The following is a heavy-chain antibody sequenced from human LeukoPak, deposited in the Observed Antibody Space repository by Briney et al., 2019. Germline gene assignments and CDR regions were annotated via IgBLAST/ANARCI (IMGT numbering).Heavy chain of an antibody. V-gene: IGHV1-3*01. CDR1: GYTFTSYA. J-gene: IGHJ4*02. Sequence: GASVKVSCKASGYTFTSYAMHWVRQAPGQRLEWMGWINAGNGNTKYSQKFQGRVTITRDTSASTAYMELSSLRSEDTAVYYCAATRYSSGWSALAAFDYWGQGTLVTVSS. D-gene: IGHD6-19*01. CDR2: INAGNGNT. CDR3: AATRYSSGWSALAAFDY.